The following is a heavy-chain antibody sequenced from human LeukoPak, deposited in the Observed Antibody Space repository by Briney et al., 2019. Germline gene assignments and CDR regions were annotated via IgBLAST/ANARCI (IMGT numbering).Heavy chain of an antibody. Sequence: GGSLRLSCAASGFTVSSNYMSWVRQAPGKGLEWVSVIYSGGSTYYADSVKGRFTISRDNSKNTLYLQMNSLRAEDTAVYYCARSERLRYFDWLSNWGQGTLVTVSS. D-gene: IGHD3-9*01. CDR2: IYSGGST. J-gene: IGHJ4*02. V-gene: IGHV3-66*01. CDR3: ARSERLRYFDWLSN. CDR1: GFTVSSNY.